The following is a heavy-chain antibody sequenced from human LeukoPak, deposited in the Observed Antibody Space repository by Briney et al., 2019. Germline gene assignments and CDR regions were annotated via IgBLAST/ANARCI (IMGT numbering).Heavy chain of an antibody. CDR1: GYTFTSYG. Sequence: ASVTVSCMASGYTFTSYGISWVRQAPGQGLEWMGWISAYNGNTNYAQKLQGRVTMTTDTSTGTAYMELRSLRSDDTAVYYCARDLTVDTAMVTSWFDPWGQGTLVTVSS. D-gene: IGHD5-18*01. CDR3: ARDLTVDTAMVTSWFDP. V-gene: IGHV1-18*01. CDR2: ISAYNGNT. J-gene: IGHJ5*02.